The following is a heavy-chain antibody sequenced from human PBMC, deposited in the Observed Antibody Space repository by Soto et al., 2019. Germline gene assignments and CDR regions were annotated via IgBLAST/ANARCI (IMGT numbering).Heavy chain of an antibody. CDR1: GFTVSSYS. Sequence: LRLSCAASGFTVSSYSMDWVRQPPGKGLEWVSSISSSSSYIYYADSVKGRFTISRDNAKNSLYLQMNSLRAEDTAVYYCARDLKTGTIFGVVIVPVYYYYGMDVWGQGTTVTAP. CDR2: ISSSSSYI. CDR3: ARDLKTGTIFGVVIVPVYYYYGMDV. V-gene: IGHV3-21*01. J-gene: IGHJ6*02. D-gene: IGHD3-3*01.